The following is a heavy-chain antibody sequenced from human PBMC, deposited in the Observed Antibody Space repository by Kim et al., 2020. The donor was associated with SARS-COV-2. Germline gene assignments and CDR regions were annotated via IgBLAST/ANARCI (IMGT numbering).Heavy chain of an antibody. V-gene: IGHV1-18*04. D-gene: IGHD5-18*01. CDR2: ISAYNGNT. CDR3: ARDKDYSYGSPNYDSSDI. J-gene: IGHJ3*02. Sequence: ASVKVSCKASGYTFNSYGISWVRQAPGQGLEWMGWISAYNGNTDYSQKLQGRVTMTTDTSTSTVYMELRSLRSDDTAVYYCARDKDYSYGSPNYDSSDIWGQGTMVTVSS. CDR1: GYTFNSYG.